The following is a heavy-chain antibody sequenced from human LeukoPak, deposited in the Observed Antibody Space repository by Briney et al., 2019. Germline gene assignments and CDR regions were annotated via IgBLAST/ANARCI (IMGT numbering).Heavy chain of an antibody. Sequence: PSETLSLTCAVYGGSFSGYYWSWIRQPSGKGLEWIGEINHSGSTNYNPSLKSRVTISADTSKNQFSLKLSSVTAADTAVYYCAREGGRSGYYDYWGQGTLVTVSS. CDR1: GGSFSGYY. CDR3: AREGGRSGYYDY. CDR2: INHSGST. D-gene: IGHD3-22*01. V-gene: IGHV4-34*01. J-gene: IGHJ4*02.